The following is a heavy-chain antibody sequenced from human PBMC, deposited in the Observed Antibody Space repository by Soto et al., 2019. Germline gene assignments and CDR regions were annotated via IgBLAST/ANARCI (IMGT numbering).Heavy chain of an antibody. CDR2: IDPSDSYT. CDR1: GYSFTTNW. D-gene: IGHD2-2*01. CDR3: ARHGCVSTSCYLDY. V-gene: IGHV5-10-1*01. Sequence: GESRKISCKGSGYSFTTNWITWVRQMPGKGLEWMGTIDPSDSYTNYSPSFQGHVTISADKSISTAYLQWSSLRASDTAVFYCARHGCVSTSCYLDYWGPVTQVTVSS. J-gene: IGHJ4*02.